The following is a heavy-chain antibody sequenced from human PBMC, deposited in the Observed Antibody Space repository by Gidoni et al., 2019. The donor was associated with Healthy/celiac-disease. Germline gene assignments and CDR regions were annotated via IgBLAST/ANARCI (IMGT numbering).Heavy chain of an antibody. CDR2: ISYDGSNK. CDR3: ARVLGDDSSGYNPP. J-gene: IGHJ5*02. CDR1: GVTFSSYA. D-gene: IGHD3-22*01. V-gene: IGHV3-30-3*01. Sequence: QVQLVESGGGVVQPGRSLRLSCAASGVTFSSYAMHWVRQAPGKGLEWVAVISYDGSNKYYSDSVKGRFTISRDNSKNTLYLQMNSLRAEDTAVYYCARVLGDDSSGYNPPWGQGTLVTVSS.